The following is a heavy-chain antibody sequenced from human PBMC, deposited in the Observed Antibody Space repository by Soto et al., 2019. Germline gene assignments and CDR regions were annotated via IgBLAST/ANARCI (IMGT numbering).Heavy chain of an antibody. Sequence: SETLSLTCTVSGGSISSSSYYWGWIRQPPGKGLEWIGSIYYSGSTYYNPSLKSRVTISVDTSKNQFSLKLSSVTAADTAVYYCASTGTTYHYYGMDVWGQGTTVTVSS. J-gene: IGHJ6*02. CDR3: ASTGTTYHYYGMDV. D-gene: IGHD1-7*01. CDR1: GGSISSSSYY. CDR2: IYYSGST. V-gene: IGHV4-39*01.